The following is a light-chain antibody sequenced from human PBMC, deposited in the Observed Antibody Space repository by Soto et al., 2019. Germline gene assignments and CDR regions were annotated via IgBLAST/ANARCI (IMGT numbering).Light chain of an antibody. V-gene: IGLV2-14*01. J-gene: IGLJ1*01. Sequence: QSVLTQPASVSGSPGQSITISCTGTSSDVGAYNYVSWYQQYPGKAPKLMIFGVSNRPSGVSNRFPGSKSGNTASLTISGLQAEDEADYYCSSYTGTIYVFGTGTKVTVL. CDR1: SSDVGAYNY. CDR3: SSYTGTIYV. CDR2: GVS.